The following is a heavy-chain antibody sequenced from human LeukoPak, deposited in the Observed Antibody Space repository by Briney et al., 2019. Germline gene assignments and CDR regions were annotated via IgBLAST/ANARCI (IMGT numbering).Heavy chain of an antibody. CDR1: GFTFSSYW. J-gene: IGHJ4*02. CDR2: IKQDGSEK. Sequence: GRSLRLSCAVSGFTFSSYWMSWVRQAPGKGLEWVANIKQDGSEKYYVDSVKGRFTISRDNAKNSLYLQMNSLRAEDTAVYYCARAAATQGPDYFDYWGQGTLVTVSS. D-gene: IGHD1-26*01. CDR3: ARAAATQGPDYFDY. V-gene: IGHV3-7*04.